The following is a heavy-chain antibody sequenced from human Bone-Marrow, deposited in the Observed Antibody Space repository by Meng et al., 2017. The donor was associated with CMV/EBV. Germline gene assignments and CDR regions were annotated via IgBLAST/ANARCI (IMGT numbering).Heavy chain of an antibody. CDR1: GFTFSSYA. V-gene: IGHV3-7*01. J-gene: IGHJ4*02. Sequence: GESLKISCAASGFTFSSYAMHWVRQAPGKGLEWVANIKQDGSEKYYVDSVKGRFTISRDNAKNTLYLQMNSLRAEDTAVYYCARGDYWGQGTLVTVSS. CDR2: IKQDGSEK. CDR3: ARGDY.